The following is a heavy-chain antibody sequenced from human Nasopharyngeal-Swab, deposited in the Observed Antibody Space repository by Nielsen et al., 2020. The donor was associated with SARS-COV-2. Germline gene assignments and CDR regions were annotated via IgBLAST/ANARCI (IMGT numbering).Heavy chain of an antibody. D-gene: IGHD3-3*01. CDR3: ARDIEEWLVVPPLSFDY. Sequence: KLQGRVSMTTDTSTSTAYMELRSLRSDDTAVYYCARDIEEWLVVPPLSFDYWGQGTLVTVSS. J-gene: IGHJ4*02. V-gene: IGHV1-18*01.